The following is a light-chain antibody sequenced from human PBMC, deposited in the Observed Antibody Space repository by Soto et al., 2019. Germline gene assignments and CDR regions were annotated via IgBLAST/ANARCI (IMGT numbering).Light chain of an antibody. V-gene: IGKV1-12*01. CDR2: AAS. J-gene: IGKJ2*01. CDR3: QQAKSFPYT. Sequence: DLQSTQSPSVTSASVGDRVTITCRASQGISSWLAWYQQNSGKAPKLLICAASSLQSGVPSRFSGSGSGTDFTLTNSSLKCEDVATNYFQQAKSFPYTLEHGTKLQIK. CDR1: QGISSW.